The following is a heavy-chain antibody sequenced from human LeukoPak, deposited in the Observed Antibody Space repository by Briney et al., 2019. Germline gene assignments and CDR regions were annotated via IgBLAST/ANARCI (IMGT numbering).Heavy chain of an antibody. V-gene: IGHV5-51*01. Sequence: GESLKISCKGSGYRFTTYWIGWVRQMPGKGLEWMGIIYPGDSDTRYRPSFQGQVTISADKSISTAYLQWSSLKALDTAMYYCARHESSSWYQIDYWGQGTLVTVSS. J-gene: IGHJ4*02. CDR1: GYRFTTYW. D-gene: IGHD6-13*01. CDR2: IYPGDSDT. CDR3: ARHESSSWYQIDY.